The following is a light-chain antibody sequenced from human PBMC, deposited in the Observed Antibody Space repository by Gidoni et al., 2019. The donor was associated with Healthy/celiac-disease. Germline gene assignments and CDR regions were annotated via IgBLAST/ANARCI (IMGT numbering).Light chain of an antibody. CDR2: DAS. J-gene: IGKJ4*01. CDR1: QDISNY. V-gene: IGKV1-33*01. Sequence: DIQMTQSPSSLSASVGDRVTITCQASQDISNYLNWYQQKPGKAPKLLLYDASNLETGVPSRFSGSGSGTDFTFTISSLQPEDIATYYCQQYDNLFTFGGGTKVEIK. CDR3: QQYDNLFT.